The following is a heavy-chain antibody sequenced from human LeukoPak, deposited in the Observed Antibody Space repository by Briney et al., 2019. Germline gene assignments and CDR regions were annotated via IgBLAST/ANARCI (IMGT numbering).Heavy chain of an antibody. Sequence: ASETLSLTCTVSGGSISSYYWSWIRQPPGKGLEWIGYIYYSGSTNYNPSLKSRVTISVDTSKDQFSLKLSSVTAADTAVYYCARARSSGYYHDAFDIWGQGTMITVSS. CDR1: GGSISSYY. J-gene: IGHJ3*02. D-gene: IGHD3-22*01. V-gene: IGHV4-59*01. CDR3: ARARSSGYYHDAFDI. CDR2: IYYSGST.